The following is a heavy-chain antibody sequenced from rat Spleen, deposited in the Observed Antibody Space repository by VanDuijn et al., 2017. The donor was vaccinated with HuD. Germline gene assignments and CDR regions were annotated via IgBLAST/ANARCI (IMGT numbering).Heavy chain of an antibody. D-gene: IGHD1-6*01. CDR3: TRDRILRSTGFDY. J-gene: IGHJ2*01. Sequence: EVRLVESGGGLVQPGRSLKLSCAASGFTFDDYGMAWVRQAPKNGLEWVASITWGGSNTFYTDNVKGRFTISRNNAKNALYLQMSNLRSEDTATYYCTRDRILRSTGFDYWGQGVMVTVSS. CDR1: GFTFDDYG. V-gene: IGHV5-7*01. CDR2: ITWGGSNT.